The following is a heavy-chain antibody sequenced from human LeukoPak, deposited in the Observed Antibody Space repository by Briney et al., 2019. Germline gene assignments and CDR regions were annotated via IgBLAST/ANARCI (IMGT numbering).Heavy chain of an antibody. CDR2: LYTSGST. Sequence: NPSQTLSLTCTVCGGSISSGSYYWSWIRQPAGKGLEWIGRLYTSGSTSYSPSLKSRVTISVDASKNQFSLRLTSVTAADTAVYYCARSPGPDLNYYDTSGSYYFDYWGQGTLVTVS. CDR1: GGSISSGSYY. J-gene: IGHJ4*02. CDR3: ARSPGPDLNYYDTSGSYYFDY. V-gene: IGHV4-61*02. D-gene: IGHD3-22*01.